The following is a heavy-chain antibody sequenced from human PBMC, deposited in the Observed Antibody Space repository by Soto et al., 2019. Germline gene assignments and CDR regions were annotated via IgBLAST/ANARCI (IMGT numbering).Heavy chain of an antibody. Sequence: PSETLSLTCTVSGGSISSYYWSWIRQPPGKGLEWIGYIYYSGSTNYNPSLKSRVTISVDTPKNQFSLKLSSVTAADTAAYYCAREGGAGDYWGQGTLVTVSS. CDR2: IYYSGST. CDR3: AREGGAGDY. CDR1: GGSISSYY. J-gene: IGHJ4*02. D-gene: IGHD1-26*01. V-gene: IGHV4-59*01.